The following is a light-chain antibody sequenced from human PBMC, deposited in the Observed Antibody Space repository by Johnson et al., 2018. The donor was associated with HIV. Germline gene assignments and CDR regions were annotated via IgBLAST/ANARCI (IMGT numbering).Light chain of an antibody. Sequence: QSVLTQPPSVSAAPGQKVTISCSGSSSNIGNNYVSWYRQLPGTAPKLLIYDNNKRPSGIPDRFSGSKSGTSATLGITGLQTGDEADYYCGTWDSSLSYVFGTGTKVTVL. CDR2: DNN. J-gene: IGLJ1*01. V-gene: IGLV1-51*01. CDR3: GTWDSSLSYV. CDR1: SSNIGNNY.